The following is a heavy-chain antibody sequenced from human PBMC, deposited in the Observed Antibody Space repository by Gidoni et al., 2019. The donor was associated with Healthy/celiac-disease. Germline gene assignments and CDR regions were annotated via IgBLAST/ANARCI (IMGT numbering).Heavy chain of an antibody. D-gene: IGHD3-10*01. CDR1: GFTFSSYS. Sequence: EVQLVESGGGLVKPGGSLRLSCSASGFTFSSYSMNWVRQAPGKGLEWVSSISSSSSYIYYADSVKGRFTISRDNAKNSLYLQMNSLRAEDTAVYYCARDPNVMVRGVIMTYYFDYWGQGTLVTVSS. J-gene: IGHJ4*02. V-gene: IGHV3-21*01. CDR3: ARDPNVMVRGVIMTYYFDY. CDR2: ISSSSSYI.